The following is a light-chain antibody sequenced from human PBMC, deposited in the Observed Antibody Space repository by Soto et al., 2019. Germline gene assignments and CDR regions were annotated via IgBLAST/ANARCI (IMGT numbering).Light chain of an antibody. CDR1: QSVSSN. CDR2: GAS. Sequence: EIVMTQSPATLSVSPGERATLSCRASQSVSSNSAWYQQKPGQAPRLLIYGASTRATGIPARFSGSGSGTEFTRTISSLPSEDFAVYDCQQYNNWPLTFGGGTKVEIK. CDR3: QQYNNWPLT. J-gene: IGKJ4*01. V-gene: IGKV3-15*01.